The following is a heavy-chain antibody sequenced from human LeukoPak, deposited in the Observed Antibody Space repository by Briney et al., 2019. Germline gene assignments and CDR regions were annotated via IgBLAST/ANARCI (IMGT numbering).Heavy chain of an antibody. J-gene: IGHJ4*02. CDR3: ARARGYGSGTYYHFDY. Sequence: GGSLRLSCAASGFNFSTYWMTWVRQVPGKGLEWVANIKQDGSEKYYVDSVKGRFTISRDNANNSLYLQMNNLRAEDTAVYYCARARGYGSGTYYHFDYWGQGTLVTVSS. CDR2: IKQDGSEK. V-gene: IGHV3-7*01. CDR1: GFNFSTYW. D-gene: IGHD3-10*01.